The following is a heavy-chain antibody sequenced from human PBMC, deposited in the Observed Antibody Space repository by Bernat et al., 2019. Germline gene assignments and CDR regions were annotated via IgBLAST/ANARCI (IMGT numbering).Heavy chain of an antibody. J-gene: IGHJ3*02. CDR1: GYTFTSYG. Sequence: GAAGEVAGRASGYTFTSYGISWVRQAPGQGLEWMGWISAYNGNTNYAQKLQGRVTMTTDTSTSTAYMELRSLRSDDTAVYYCARSLTGGSGSYFDAFDIWGQGTMVTVSS. V-gene: IGHV1-18*01. D-gene: IGHD3-10*01. CDR3: ARSLTGGSGSYFDAFDI. CDR2: ISAYNGNT.